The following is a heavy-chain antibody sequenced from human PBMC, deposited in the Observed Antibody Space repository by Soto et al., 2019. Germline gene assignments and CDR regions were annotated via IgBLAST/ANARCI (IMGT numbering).Heavy chain of an antibody. CDR1: GGTFSSYA. D-gene: IGHD3-22*01. Sequence: QVQLVQSGAEVKKPGSSVKVSCKASGGTFSSYAISWVRQAPGQGLAWMGGIIPIFGTANYAQKFQGRVTITADESTSTAYMELSSLRSEDTAVYYCARRTMIVVVLGTLLSGMDVWGQGTTVTVSS. CDR3: ARRTMIVVVLGTLLSGMDV. J-gene: IGHJ6*02. CDR2: IIPIFGTA. V-gene: IGHV1-69*01.